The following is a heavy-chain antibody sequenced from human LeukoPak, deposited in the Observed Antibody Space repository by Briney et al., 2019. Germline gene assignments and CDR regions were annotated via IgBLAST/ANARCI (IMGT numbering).Heavy chain of an antibody. CDR1: GGSISSYY. Sequence: SETLSLTCTVSGGSISSYYWSWIRQPPGKGLEWIGDIYYSGSTNYNPSLKSRVTISVDTSKNQFSLKLSSVTAADTAVYYCARHLYDILTYFDYWGQGTLVTVSS. CDR2: IYYSGST. J-gene: IGHJ4*02. CDR3: ARHLYDILTYFDY. V-gene: IGHV4-59*08. D-gene: IGHD3-9*01.